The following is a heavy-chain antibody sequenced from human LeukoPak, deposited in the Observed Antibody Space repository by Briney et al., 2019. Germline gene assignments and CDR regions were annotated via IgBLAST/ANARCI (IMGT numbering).Heavy chain of an antibody. V-gene: IGHV3-53*01. D-gene: IGHD5/OR15-5a*01. J-gene: IGHJ3*02. CDR1: GFTFSSNY. CDR2: IYSGGST. Sequence: GGSLRLSCAASGFTFSSNYMNWVRQAPGKGLEWVSIIYSGGSTFYADSVKGRFTISRDNSKNTLHLQMNSLRAEDTAVYYCARSNDAFDIWGQGTMVTVSS. CDR3: ARSNDAFDI.